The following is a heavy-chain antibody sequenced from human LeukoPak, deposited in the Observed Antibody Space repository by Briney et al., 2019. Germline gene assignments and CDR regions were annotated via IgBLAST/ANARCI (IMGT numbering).Heavy chain of an antibody. CDR1: GFTFSSYS. Sequence: PGGSLRLSCAASGFTFSSYSMNWVRQAPGKGLEWVSSISSSSSYIYYPDSVKGRFTISRDNAKNSLYLQMNSLRAEDTAVYYCARGKGYYYGSGSYPYYFDYWGQGTLVTVSS. V-gene: IGHV3-21*01. CDR2: ISSSSSYI. D-gene: IGHD3-10*01. CDR3: ARGKGYYYGSGSYPYYFDY. J-gene: IGHJ4*02.